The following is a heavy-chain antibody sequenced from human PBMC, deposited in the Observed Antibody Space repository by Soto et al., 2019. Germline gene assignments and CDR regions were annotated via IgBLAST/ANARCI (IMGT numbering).Heavy chain of an antibody. Sequence: GGSLRLSCAASGFTFSSYAMSWVRQAPGKGLEWVSAISGSGGSTYYADSVRGRFTISRDNSKNTLYLQMNSLRAEDTAVYYCAKQWVVAGTTPHFDYWGQGTLVTVSS. D-gene: IGHD6-19*01. CDR2: ISGSGGST. J-gene: IGHJ4*02. CDR3: AKQWVVAGTTPHFDY. V-gene: IGHV3-23*01. CDR1: GFTFSSYA.